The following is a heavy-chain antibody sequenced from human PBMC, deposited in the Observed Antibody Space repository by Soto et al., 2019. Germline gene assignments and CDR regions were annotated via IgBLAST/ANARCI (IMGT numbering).Heavy chain of an antibody. CDR2: IYHSGST. CDR1: GGSISSYD. Sequence: SESLSLTCTVSGGSISSYDWSWIRQPPGKGLEWIGYIYHSGSTYYNPSLKSRVTISVDRSKNQFSLKLSSVTAADTAVYYCARVPDVWGQGTTVTVSS. V-gene: IGHV4-59*12. J-gene: IGHJ6*02. CDR3: ARVPDV.